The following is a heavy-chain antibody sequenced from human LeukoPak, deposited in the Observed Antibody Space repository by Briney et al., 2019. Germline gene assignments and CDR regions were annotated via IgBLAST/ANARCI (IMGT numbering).Heavy chain of an antibody. V-gene: IGHV3-7*01. J-gene: IGHJ5*02. CDR2: IKEDGTTK. CDR3: ARDKAYNRFDL. CDR1: GFIFDNYA. Sequence: GGSLRLSCAAPGFIFDNYAIHWVRQAPGKGLEWVANIKEDGTTKNYVDSLKGRFTISRDNAKNSLYLQMNSLRAEDTAVYYCARDKAYNRFDLWGQGTLVTVSS.